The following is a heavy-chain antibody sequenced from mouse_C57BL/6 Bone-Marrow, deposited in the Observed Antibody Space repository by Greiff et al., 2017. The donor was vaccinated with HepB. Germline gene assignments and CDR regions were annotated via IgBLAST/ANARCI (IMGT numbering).Heavy chain of an antibody. CDR2: ISDGGSYT. Sequence: EVKLQESGGGLVKPGGSLKLSCAASGFTFSSYAMSWVRQTPEKRLEWVATISDGGSYTYYPDNVKGRFTISRDNAKNNLYLQMSHLKSEDTAMYYCARALNWYYFDYWGQGTTLTVSS. D-gene: IGHD1-3*01. J-gene: IGHJ2*01. V-gene: IGHV5-4*03. CDR3: ARALNWYYFDY. CDR1: GFTFSSYA.